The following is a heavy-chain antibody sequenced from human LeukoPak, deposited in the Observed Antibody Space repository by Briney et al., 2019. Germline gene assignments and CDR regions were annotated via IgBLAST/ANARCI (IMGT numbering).Heavy chain of an antibody. CDR3: ARVLGGIAARPEYFDY. J-gene: IGHJ4*02. CDR2: INHSGST. Sequence: SETLSLTCAVYGGSFSGYYWSWIRQPPGKGLEWIGEINHSGSTNYNPSLKSRVTISVDTSKNQFSLKLSSVTAADTAVYYCARVLGGIAARPEYFDYWGQGTLVTVSS. CDR1: GGSFSGYY. V-gene: IGHV4-34*01. D-gene: IGHD6-6*01.